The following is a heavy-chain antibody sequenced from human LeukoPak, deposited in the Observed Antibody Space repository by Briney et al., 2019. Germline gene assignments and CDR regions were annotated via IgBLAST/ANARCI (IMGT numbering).Heavy chain of an antibody. V-gene: IGHV3-23*01. CDR1: GFTFSSYA. Sequence: PGGSLRLSCAASGFTFSSYAMSWVRQAPGKGLEWVSAISGGGGNTYYADSVKGRFTISRDNSENTLYLQMNSLRAEDTAVYYCARVGIVGATFDYWGQGTLVTVSS. CDR2: ISGGGGNT. CDR3: ARVGIVGATFDY. J-gene: IGHJ4*02. D-gene: IGHD1-26*01.